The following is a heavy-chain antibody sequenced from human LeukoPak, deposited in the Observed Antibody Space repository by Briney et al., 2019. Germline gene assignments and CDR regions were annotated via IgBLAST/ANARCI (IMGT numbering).Heavy chain of an antibody. J-gene: IGHJ3*02. D-gene: IGHD3-22*01. CDR3: ARDRGYYDNLDAFDI. Sequence: PGGSLRLSCAASGFTFSGYSMNWVRQAPGKGLEWVSYISSSSTTTYYADSVKGRFTISRDNAKNSLYLQMNGLRAENTAVYYCARDRGYYDNLDAFDIWGQGTMVTVSS. V-gene: IGHV3-48*01. CDR2: ISSSSTTT. CDR1: GFTFSGYS.